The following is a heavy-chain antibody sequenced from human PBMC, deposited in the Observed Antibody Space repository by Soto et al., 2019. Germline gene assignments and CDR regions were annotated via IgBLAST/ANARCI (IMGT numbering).Heavy chain of an antibody. D-gene: IGHD2-15*01. V-gene: IGHV4-39*01. CDR3: APLSVSLSGPYGIHV. J-gene: IGHJ6*02. CDR2: MFYSGLT. Sequence: SDTLSLTWSVGCYSVTSTDYCWAWIRQPPGKGLEWIGSMFYSGLTYYTPFLKSRVTLSVDTSKNQFSVRLNSVTAADTAVYYCAPLSVSLSGPYGIHVWGQGTTVTVSS. CDR1: CYSVTSTDYC.